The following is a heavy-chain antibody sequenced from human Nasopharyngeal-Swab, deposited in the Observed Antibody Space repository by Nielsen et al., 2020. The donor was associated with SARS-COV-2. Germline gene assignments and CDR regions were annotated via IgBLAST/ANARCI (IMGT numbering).Heavy chain of an antibody. CDR1: GFTFSSYA. J-gene: IGHJ3*02. D-gene: IGHD1-26*01. CDR3: ARVRGGSYQAAFDI. Sequence: GESLKISCAASGFTFSSYAMHWVRQAPGKGLEWVAVISYDGSNKYYADSVKGRFTISRDNSKNTLYLQMNSLRAEDTAVHYCARVRGGSYQAAFDIWGQGTMVTVSS. V-gene: IGHV3-30*04. CDR2: ISYDGSNK.